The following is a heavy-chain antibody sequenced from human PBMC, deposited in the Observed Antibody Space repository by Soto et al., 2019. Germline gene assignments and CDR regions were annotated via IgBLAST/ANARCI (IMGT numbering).Heavy chain of an antibody. Sequence: PGGSLRLSCAASGITLSDYGMHWVRQAPGKGLEWVAVISYDGSSIHYADSVKGRFTISKDNSKNTLYLQVNSLRGEDTAVYYCAKDRSNTWSFDHWGQGTLVTVSS. V-gene: IGHV3-30*18. D-gene: IGHD6-13*01. J-gene: IGHJ4*02. CDR3: AKDRSNTWSFDH. CDR1: GITLSDYG. CDR2: ISYDGSSI.